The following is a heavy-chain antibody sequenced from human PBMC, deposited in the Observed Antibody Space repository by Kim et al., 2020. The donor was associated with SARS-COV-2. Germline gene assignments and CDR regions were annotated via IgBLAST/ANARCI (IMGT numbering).Heavy chain of an antibody. CDR3: AREKRGKVATIDY. CDR2: IYYSGST. CDR1: GGSISSGGYY. Sequence: SETLSLTCTVSGGSISSGGYYWSWIRQHPGKGLEWIGYIYYSGSTYYNPSLKSRVTISVDTSKNQFSLKLSSVTAADTAVYYCAREKRGKVATIDYWGQGTLVTGSP. J-gene: IGHJ4*02. V-gene: IGHV4-31*03. D-gene: IGHD5-12*01.